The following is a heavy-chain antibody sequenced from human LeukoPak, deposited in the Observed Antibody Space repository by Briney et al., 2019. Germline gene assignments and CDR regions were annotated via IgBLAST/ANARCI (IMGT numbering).Heavy chain of an antibody. D-gene: IGHD5-12*01. CDR2: IYHSGST. CDR3: ARGSGYYFGFDY. CDR1: GGSISSNNW. J-gene: IGHJ4*02. V-gene: IGHV4-4*02. Sequence: SETLSLTCAVYGGSISSNNWWSWVRQPPGKGLEWIGEIYHSGSTNYNPSLKSRVTISVDTSKNQFSLKLSSVTAADTAVYYCARGSGYYFGFDYWGQGTLVTVSS.